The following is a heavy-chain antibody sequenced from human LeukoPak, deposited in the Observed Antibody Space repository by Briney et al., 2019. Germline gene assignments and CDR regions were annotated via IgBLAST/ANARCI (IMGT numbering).Heavy chain of an antibody. CDR1: GGSISSGGYY. Sequence: SETLSLTCTVSGGSISSGGYYWSWIRQHRGKGLEWIGYIYYSGSTYYNPSLKSRVTISVDTSKNQFSLKLSSVTAADTAVYYCARGRSGSYFFDPFVDYWGQGTLVIVSS. V-gene: IGHV4-31*03. J-gene: IGHJ4*02. CDR3: ARGRSGSYFFDPFVDY. CDR2: IYYSGST. D-gene: IGHD1-26*01.